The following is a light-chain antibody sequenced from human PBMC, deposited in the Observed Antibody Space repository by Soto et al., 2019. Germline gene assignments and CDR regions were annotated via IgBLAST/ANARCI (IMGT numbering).Light chain of an antibody. CDR3: QQYNNWPPIT. Sequence: EIVMTQSPATLSVSRGERDSISCRASQSVSSNLAWYQQKPGQAPRLLIYGASTRATGIPARFSGSGSGTEFTLTISSLQSEDFAVYYCQQYNNWPPITFGQGTRLENK. V-gene: IGKV3D-15*01. CDR2: GAS. CDR1: QSVSSN. J-gene: IGKJ5*01.